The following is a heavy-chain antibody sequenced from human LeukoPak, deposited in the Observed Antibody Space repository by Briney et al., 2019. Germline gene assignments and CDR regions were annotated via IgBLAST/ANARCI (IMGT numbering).Heavy chain of an antibody. V-gene: IGHV3-66*01. CDR2: IYSGGST. Sequence: GGSLRLSCAASGFTVNSNYMSWVRQAPGKGLEWVSVIYSGGSTYYADSVKGRFTISRDNSKNTLYLQMNSLRAEDTAVYYCAREVVDAFDIWGQGTMVTVSS. J-gene: IGHJ3*02. CDR1: GFTVNSNY. CDR3: AREVVDAFDI. D-gene: IGHD1-1*01.